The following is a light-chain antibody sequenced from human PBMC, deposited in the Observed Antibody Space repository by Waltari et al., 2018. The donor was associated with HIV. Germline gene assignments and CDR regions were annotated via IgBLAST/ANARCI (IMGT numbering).Light chain of an antibody. CDR3: QQYNNWPPIT. CDR1: PSVSSN. Sequence: EIVMTQSPATLSVSPGERATPSCRASPSVSSNLAWYQQKPGQAPRLLIYGASTRATGIPARFSGSGSGTDFTLTISSLQSEDFAVYYCQQYNNWPPITFGQGTRLEIK. J-gene: IGKJ5*01. V-gene: IGKV3-15*01. CDR2: GAS.